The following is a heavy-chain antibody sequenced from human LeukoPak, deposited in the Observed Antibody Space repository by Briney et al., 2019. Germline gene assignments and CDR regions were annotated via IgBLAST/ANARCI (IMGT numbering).Heavy chain of an antibody. CDR3: ARFTMTRGWFDP. Sequence: ASVKVSCRASGYTFTTYAMHWVRQAPGQRLEWMGWINAGNGNTKYSQKFQGRVIITRDTSASKAYMELRSLRSEDTAIYYCARFTMTRGWFDPWGQGTLVIVSS. CDR2: INAGNGNT. V-gene: IGHV1-3*01. CDR1: GYTFTTYA. J-gene: IGHJ5*02. D-gene: IGHD3-22*01.